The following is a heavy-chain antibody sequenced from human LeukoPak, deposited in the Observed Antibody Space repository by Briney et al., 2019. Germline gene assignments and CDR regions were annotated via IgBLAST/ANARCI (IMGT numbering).Heavy chain of an antibody. CDR2: IYYSGST. CDR3: ARDSEYSSSLLVGGLDLFDY. Sequence: SETLSLTCTVSGGSISSYYWSWIRQPPGKGLEWIGYIYYSGSTNYNPSLKSRVTISVDTSKNQFSLKLSSVTAADTAVYYCARDSEYSSSLLVGGLDLFDYWGQGTLVTVSS. CDR1: GGSISSYY. D-gene: IGHD6-6*01. J-gene: IGHJ4*02. V-gene: IGHV4-59*12.